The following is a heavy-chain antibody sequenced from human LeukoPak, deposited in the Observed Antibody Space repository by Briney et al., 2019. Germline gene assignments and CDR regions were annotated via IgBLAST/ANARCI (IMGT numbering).Heavy chain of an antibody. Sequence: PSETLSLTCKVSGGSINGYYWSWIRQPPGKGLEWIGYIFYSGSTKYNPSLKSRVTISVDTSKNQFSLKLSSVTAADTAVYYCARDHLGYCSGGSCWPDAFDIWGQGTMVTVSS. V-gene: IGHV4-59*01. CDR2: IFYSGST. CDR3: ARDHLGYCSGGSCWPDAFDI. D-gene: IGHD2-15*01. CDR1: GGSINGYY. J-gene: IGHJ3*02.